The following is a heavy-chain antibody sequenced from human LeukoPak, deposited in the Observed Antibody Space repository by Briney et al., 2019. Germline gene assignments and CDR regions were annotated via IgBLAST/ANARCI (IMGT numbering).Heavy chain of an antibody. Sequence: ASVKVSCKASGYTFTGYYMHWVRQAPGQGLEWMGWINPNSGGTNYAQKFQGRVTMTRDTSIGTAYMELSRLRSDDTAVYYCARGFYGSGSYYNYWGQGTLVTVSS. CDR3: ARGFYGSGSYYNY. CDR1: GYTFTGYY. D-gene: IGHD3-10*01. J-gene: IGHJ4*02. CDR2: INPNSGGT. V-gene: IGHV1-2*02.